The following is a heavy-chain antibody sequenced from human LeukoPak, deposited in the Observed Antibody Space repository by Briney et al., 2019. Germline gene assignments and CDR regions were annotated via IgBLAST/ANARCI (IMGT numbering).Heavy chain of an antibody. Sequence: GGPLRLSCTASGFTFGVYAMSWVRPAPGKGLEGVAFIRSKAYGGTTEYAASVKGRFTISRDDSKTIAYLQMNSLKTEDTAVYYCTRVDDSSGYSPAHFDYWGQGTLVTVSS. J-gene: IGHJ4*02. CDR3: TRVDDSSGYSPAHFDY. V-gene: IGHV3-49*04. D-gene: IGHD3-22*01. CDR1: GFTFGVYA. CDR2: IRSKAYGGTT.